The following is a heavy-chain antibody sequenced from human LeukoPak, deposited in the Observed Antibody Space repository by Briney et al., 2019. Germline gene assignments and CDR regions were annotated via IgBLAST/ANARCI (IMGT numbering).Heavy chain of an antibody. CDR2: ISYDGSNK. Sequence: GGSLRLSCAASGFTFSSYAMHWVRQAPGKGLEWVAVISYDGSNKYYADSVKGRFTISRDNSKKTLYLQMNWLRGEDTAVYYCVKEGGPATVTDVWHWFDPWGQGALVTVSS. V-gene: IGHV3-30-3*01. D-gene: IGHD4-17*01. J-gene: IGHJ5*02. CDR3: VKEGGPATVTDVWHWFDP. CDR1: GFTFSSYA.